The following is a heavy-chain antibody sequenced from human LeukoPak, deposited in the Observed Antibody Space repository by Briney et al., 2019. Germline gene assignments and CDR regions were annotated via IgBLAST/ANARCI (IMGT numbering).Heavy chain of an antibody. CDR2: ISYDGTNN. Sequence: GRSLRLSCAASGFTFSSYGMHWVCQAPGKGLEWVAVISYDGTNNYYADSVKGRFTISRDNSKNTLYLQMNSLRAEDTAVYYCAKSTDSYSGSYLDYWGQGTLVTVSS. D-gene: IGHD1-26*01. V-gene: IGHV3-30*18. CDR1: GFTFSSYG. CDR3: AKSTDSYSGSYLDY. J-gene: IGHJ4*02.